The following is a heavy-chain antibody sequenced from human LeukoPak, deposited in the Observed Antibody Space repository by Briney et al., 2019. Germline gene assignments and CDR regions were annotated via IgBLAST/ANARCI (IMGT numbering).Heavy chain of an antibody. D-gene: IGHD6-6*01. CDR1: GVPISSYY. CDR2: IYYSGNS. CDR3: ARQQYSTSSCDS. V-gene: IGHV4-59*01. Sequence: SETLSLNCSVSGVPISSYYWSWIRQPPGKGLEWIGNIYYSGNSYYNASLKSRVTVSVDTAKNQFSLKLSSVTAADTAVYYCARQQYSTSSCDSWGQGTLVTVST. J-gene: IGHJ4*02.